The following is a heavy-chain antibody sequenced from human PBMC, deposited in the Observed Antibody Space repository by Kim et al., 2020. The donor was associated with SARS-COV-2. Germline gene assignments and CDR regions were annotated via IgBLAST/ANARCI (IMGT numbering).Heavy chain of an antibody. V-gene: IGHV4-34*01. D-gene: IGHD6-13*01. J-gene: IGHJ4*02. CDR3: ARLGRKGIAAAGTS. Sequence: TPSLRSRVTISVDTSKNQLSLKLSSVTAADTAVYYCARLGRKGIAAAGTSWGQGTLVTVSS.